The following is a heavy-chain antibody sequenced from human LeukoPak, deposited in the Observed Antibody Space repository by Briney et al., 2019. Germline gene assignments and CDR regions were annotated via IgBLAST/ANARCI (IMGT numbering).Heavy chain of an antibody. CDR2: INHSGST. D-gene: IGHD2-15*01. J-gene: IGHJ3*02. Sequence: SETLSLTCAVYGGSFSGYYWSWIRQPPGKGLEWIGEINHSGSTNYNPSLKSRVTISVDTSENQFSLKLSSVTAADTAVYYCARRPKRVVAATPRAFDIWGQGTMVTVSS. CDR1: GGSFSGYY. CDR3: ARRPKRVVAATPRAFDI. V-gene: IGHV4-34*01.